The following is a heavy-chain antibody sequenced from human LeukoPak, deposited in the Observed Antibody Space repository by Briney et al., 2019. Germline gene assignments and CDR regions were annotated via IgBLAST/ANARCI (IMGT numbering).Heavy chain of an antibody. V-gene: IGHV3-33*01. D-gene: IGHD6-13*01. CDR3: ARGRYSSSWKDY. CDR2: IGSDGNKK. J-gene: IGHJ4*02. Sequence: GGSLRLSCAASGFTFSSYAMHWVRQAPGKGLEWVALIGSDGNKKYYADSVKSRFSISRDNSNNTLYLQMNSLGVEDTAVYYCARGRYSSSWKDYWGQGTLVTVSS. CDR1: GFTFSSYA.